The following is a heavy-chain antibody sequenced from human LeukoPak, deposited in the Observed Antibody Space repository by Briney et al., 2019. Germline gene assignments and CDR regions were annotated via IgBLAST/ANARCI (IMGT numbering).Heavy chain of an antibody. D-gene: IGHD2-8*02. CDR1: GGSISSSSYY. V-gene: IGHV4-39*01. CDR3: ARYWDGTDY. CDR2: IYYSGST. Sequence: PSETLSLTCTVSGGSISSSSYYWGWIRQPPGKGLEWIGSIYYSGSTYYNPSLKSRVTISVDTSKNQFSLKLSSVTAADTAVYYCARYWDGTDYWGQGTLVTVSS. J-gene: IGHJ4*02.